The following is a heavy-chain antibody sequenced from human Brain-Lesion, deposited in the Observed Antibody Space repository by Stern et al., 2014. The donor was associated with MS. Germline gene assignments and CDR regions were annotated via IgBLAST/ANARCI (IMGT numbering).Heavy chain of an antibody. CDR1: GFTFSNYW. CDR3: ARGERWFDS. J-gene: IGHJ5*01. CDR2: VNNDGRRT. Sequence: EVQLESGGGLVQPGGSLRLSCAASGFTFSNYWMHWVRQAPGKGLVWVSRVNNDGRRTSYADSVKGRFTMSRDNAKNTLYLQMNSLRVEDTAIYYCARGERWFDSWGQGTLVTVSS. D-gene: IGHD3-10*01. V-gene: IGHV3-74*02.